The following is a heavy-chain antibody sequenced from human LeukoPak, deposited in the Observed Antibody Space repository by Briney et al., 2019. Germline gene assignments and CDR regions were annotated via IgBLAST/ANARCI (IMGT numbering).Heavy chain of an antibody. Sequence: SQTLSLTCTVSGASISSGTYYWSWVRRPAGKGLEWIGRIFNSGDTTYNPSLKSRVTISVDTTQNQFSLKLTSVTAADTAVYYCARVGYCSGGTCPNWFDPWGQGTLVTVSS. CDR2: IFNSGDT. CDR1: GASISSGTYY. V-gene: IGHV4-61*02. CDR3: ARVGYCSGGTCPNWFDP. J-gene: IGHJ5*02. D-gene: IGHD2-15*01.